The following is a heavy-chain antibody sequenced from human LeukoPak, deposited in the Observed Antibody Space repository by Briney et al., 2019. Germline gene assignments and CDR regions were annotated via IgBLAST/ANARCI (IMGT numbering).Heavy chain of an antibody. D-gene: IGHD5-24*01. V-gene: IGHV5-51*01. J-gene: IGHJ4*02. CDR2: IYPGDSDT. CDR3: ARLESEMATIRVYYFDY. CDR1: GYSFTSYW. Sequence: MSGESLKISCKGSGYSFTSYWIGWVRQMPGKGLEWMGIIYPGDSDTRYSPSFQGQVTISADKSISTAYPQWSSLKASDTAMYYCARLESEMATIRVYYFDYWGQGTLVTVSS.